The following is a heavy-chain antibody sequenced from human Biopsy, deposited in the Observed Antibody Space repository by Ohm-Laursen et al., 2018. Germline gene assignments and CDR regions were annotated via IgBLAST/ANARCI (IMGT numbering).Heavy chain of an antibody. V-gene: IGHV1-46*01. D-gene: IGHD3-3*01. CDR3: ARGGVVPTVTRFDP. Sequence: ASVKVSCKASGYTFTTYYIHWVRQAPGQGLEWMGIINPGGNSTAYTQNFQGRVTMSRDTSITTVYLELNTLRSDDTAVYYCARGGVVPTVTRFDPWGQGTQVTVSS. CDR2: INPGGNST. CDR1: GYTFTTYY. J-gene: IGHJ5*02.